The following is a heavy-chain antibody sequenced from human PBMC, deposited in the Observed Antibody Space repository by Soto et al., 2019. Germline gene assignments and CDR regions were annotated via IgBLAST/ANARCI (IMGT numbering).Heavy chain of an antibody. CDR3: AKVTHRGPIAVAGPLGS. CDR2: FNPSGLST. CDR1: GSITNHH. V-gene: IGHV1-46*01. Sequence: QVHLVQSGAEVKKPGASVNVSCQASGSITNHHMHWVRQAPGQGLEWMGIFNPSGLSTTYPQKFQGRVTITRDTSTSTVYMELSSLTSEDTAVYFCAKVTHRGPIAVAGPLGSWGQGTLVIVSS. D-gene: IGHD6-19*01. J-gene: IGHJ4*02.